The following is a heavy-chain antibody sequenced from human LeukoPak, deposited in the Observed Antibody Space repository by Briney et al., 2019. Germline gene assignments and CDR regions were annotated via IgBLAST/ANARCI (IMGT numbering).Heavy chain of an antibody. J-gene: IGHJ1*01. CDR2: IYPGDSDT. V-gene: IGHV5-51*01. D-gene: IGHD3-10*01. CDR1: GYSFTNYW. CDR3: ATYAGSSSKYFQD. Sequence: GESLKISCKASGYSFTNYWIGWVRQMPGKGLEWMGIIYPGDSDTRYSPSFQGQVTISADKSISTAYLQRSSLQASDTAMYYCATYAGSSSKYFQDWGQGTLDTVSS.